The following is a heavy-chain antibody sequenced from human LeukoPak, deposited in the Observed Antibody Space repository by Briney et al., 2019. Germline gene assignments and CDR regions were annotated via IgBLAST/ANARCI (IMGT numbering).Heavy chain of an antibody. J-gene: IGHJ4*02. CDR1: GYTFTSYA. V-gene: IGHV1-69*06. CDR3: ARDTTGFGISRYFDC. CDR2: IIPIFGTA. D-gene: IGHD3-10*01. Sequence: SVKVSCKASGYTFTSYAISWVRQAPGQGLEWMGGIIPIFGTANYAQKFQGRVTITADKSTSTAYMELSSLRSEDTAVYYCARDTTGFGISRYFDCWGQGTLVNVSS.